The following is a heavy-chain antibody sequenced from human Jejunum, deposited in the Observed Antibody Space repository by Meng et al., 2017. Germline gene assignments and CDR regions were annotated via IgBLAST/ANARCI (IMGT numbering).Heavy chain of an antibody. CDR1: GITLSGFW. CDR3: ARDLQKHCK. Sequence: GGSLRLSCVASGITLSGFWLHWVRQVPGKGLVWVARINSDGSITEYADSVKGRFTLSRDNAKNTASLQMNSLRVDDTAVYYCARDLQKHCKWGQGNQV. J-gene: IGHJ4*01. V-gene: IGHV3-74*01. D-gene: IGHD5-24*01. CDR2: INSDGSIT.